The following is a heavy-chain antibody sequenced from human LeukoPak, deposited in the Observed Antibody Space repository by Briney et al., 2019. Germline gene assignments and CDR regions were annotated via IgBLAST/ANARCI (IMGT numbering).Heavy chain of an antibody. Sequence: GGSLRLSCAASGFTFSDYEMNWVRQAPGKGLEWLSYIGRSGSAIHYADSVKGRFTISRDNAENSLYLQMNSLRAEDTAVYYCARDGTPHYTTGWVFFDYWGQGTLVTVSS. V-gene: IGHV3-48*03. CDR1: GFTFSDYE. CDR3: ARDGTPHYTTGWVFFDY. D-gene: IGHD6-25*01. J-gene: IGHJ4*02. CDR2: IGRSGSAI.